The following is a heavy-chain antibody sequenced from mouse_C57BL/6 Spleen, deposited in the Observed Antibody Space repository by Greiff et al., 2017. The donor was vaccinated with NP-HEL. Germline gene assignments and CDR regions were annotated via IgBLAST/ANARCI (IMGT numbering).Heavy chain of an antibody. CDR1: GFSLSTVGMG. CDR2: IWWDDDK. V-gene: IGHV8-8*01. CDR3: ARLSYYYYAMDY. D-gene: IGHD2-10*01. J-gene: IGHJ4*01. Sequence: QVTLKECGPGILQPSQTLSLTCSFSGFSLSTVGMGVGWIRQPSGKGLEWLAHIWWDDDKYYNPALKSRLTISKDTSKNQVFLKIANVDTADTATYYCARLSYYYYAMDYWGQGTSVTVSS.